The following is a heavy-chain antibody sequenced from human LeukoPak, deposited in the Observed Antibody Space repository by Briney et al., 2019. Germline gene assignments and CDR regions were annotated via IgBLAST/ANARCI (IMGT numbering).Heavy chain of an antibody. CDR1: GGSISSYY. D-gene: IGHD7-27*01. J-gene: IGHJ6*02. Sequence: SETLSLTCTVSGGSISSYYWSWIRQPPGKGLEWIGYIYYSGSTNYNPSLKSRITISVDTSKNQFSLKLSSVTAADTAVYYCARVWGIRHLLLDVWGQGTRSPSP. V-gene: IGHV4-59*08. CDR2: IYYSGST. CDR3: ARVWGIRHLLLDV.